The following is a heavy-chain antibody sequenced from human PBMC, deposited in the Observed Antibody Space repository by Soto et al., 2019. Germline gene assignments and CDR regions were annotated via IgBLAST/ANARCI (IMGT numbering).Heavy chain of an antibody. CDR2: ISAHNGNT. CDR3: ARGRYGDY. J-gene: IGHJ4*02. CDR1: GYTFISYG. Sequence: QVHLVQSGAEVRKPGASVKVSCKGCGYTFISYGITWVRQAAGQGLEWMGWISAHNGNTDYAQRLQGRVTVTRDTSTSTAYMELRSLRSDDTAVYYCARGRYGDYWGQGALVTVSS. V-gene: IGHV1-18*01. D-gene: IGHD1-1*01.